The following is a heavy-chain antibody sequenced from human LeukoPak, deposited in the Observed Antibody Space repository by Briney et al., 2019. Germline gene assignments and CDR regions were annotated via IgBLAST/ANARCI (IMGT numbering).Heavy chain of an antibody. D-gene: IGHD3-22*01. CDR1: GGSFCGYY. J-gene: IGHJ6*02. V-gene: IGHV4-34*01. CDR2: INHSGST. CDR3: ARLRRYYDSSGLVPYYYYGMDV. Sequence: KPSETLSLTCAVYGGSFCGYYWSWIRQPPGKGLEWIGEINHSGSTNYNPSLKSRVTISVDTSKNQFSLKLSSVTAADTAVYYCARLRRYYDSSGLVPYYYYGMDVWGQGTTVTVSS.